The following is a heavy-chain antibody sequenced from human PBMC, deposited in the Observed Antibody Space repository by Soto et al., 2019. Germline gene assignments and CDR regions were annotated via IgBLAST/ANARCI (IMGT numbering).Heavy chain of an antibody. V-gene: IGHV3-7*04. Sequence: EVQLVESGGGLVQPGGSLRLSCAASGFTFSSYWMSWVRQAPGKGLEWVANIKQDGSEKYYVDSVKGRFTLSRDNAKNSLYLQMNSLRAEDTAVYYCARDGGFCSGGTCYMGFLDYWGQGTLVTVSS. D-gene: IGHD2-15*01. CDR1: GFTFSSYW. J-gene: IGHJ4*02. CDR2: IKQDGSEK. CDR3: ARDGGFCSGGTCYMGFLDY.